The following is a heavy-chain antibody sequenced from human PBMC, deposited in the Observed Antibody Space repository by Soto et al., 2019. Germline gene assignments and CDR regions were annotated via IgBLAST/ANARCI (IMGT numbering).Heavy chain of an antibody. J-gene: IGHJ6*02. Sequence: LRLSCAASGFTFSNYGMHWVRQTPGKGLEWVALILYDGSNKYYADSVKGRFTISRDNSKNTLYLQVSSLRAEDTAVYYCAKSRDAYNFYFYYGMDVWGQGTTVTVSS. CDR2: ILYDGSNK. CDR3: AKSRDAYNFYFYYGMDV. V-gene: IGHV3-30*18. CDR1: GFTFSNYG. D-gene: IGHD2-2*01.